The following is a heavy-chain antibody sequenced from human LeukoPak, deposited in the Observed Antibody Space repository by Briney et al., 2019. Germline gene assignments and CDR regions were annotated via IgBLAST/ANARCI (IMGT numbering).Heavy chain of an antibody. V-gene: IGHV1-69*02. Sequence: ASVKVSCKASGDTFSSYTMRWVRQAPGQGLEWMGRINPSLGIANYAQKFQGRVTITADKSTSTAYMELSSLRSEDTAVYYCAYCTNGVCYRGGVYGMDVWGQGTTVTVSS. D-gene: IGHD2-8*01. CDR3: AYCTNGVCYRGGVYGMDV. CDR2: INPSLGIA. J-gene: IGHJ6*02. CDR1: GDTFSSYT.